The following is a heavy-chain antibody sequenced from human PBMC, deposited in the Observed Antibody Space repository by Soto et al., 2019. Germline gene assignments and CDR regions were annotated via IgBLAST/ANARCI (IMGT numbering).Heavy chain of an antibody. Sequence: SETLSLTCAVYGGSFSGYYWSWIRQPPGKGLEWIGEINHSGSTNYNPSLKSRVTISVDTSKNQFSLKLSSVTAADTAVYYCAREGYSYTRSLDHWGQGTLVTVSS. V-gene: IGHV4-34*01. CDR2: INHSGST. J-gene: IGHJ4*02. CDR1: GGSFSGYY. CDR3: AREGYSYTRSLDH. D-gene: IGHD5-18*01.